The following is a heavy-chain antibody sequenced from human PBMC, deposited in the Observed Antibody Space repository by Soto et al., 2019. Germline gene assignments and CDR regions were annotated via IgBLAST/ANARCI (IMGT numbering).Heavy chain of an antibody. CDR1: GGTSRSLS. CDR2: ITPLFGIP. D-gene: IGHD2-15*01. V-gene: IGHV1-69*17. CDR3: ARDTHSAGGWFDT. J-gene: IGHJ5*02. Sequence: QVQLVQSGAEVKKPGSSVKVSCKASGGTSRSLSITWVRQAPGQGLEWMGGITPLFGIPNYPQKFQGRLTITADKSTGTAYLELSSLRSEDTAVYYCARDTHSAGGWFDTWGWGTLVTVSS.